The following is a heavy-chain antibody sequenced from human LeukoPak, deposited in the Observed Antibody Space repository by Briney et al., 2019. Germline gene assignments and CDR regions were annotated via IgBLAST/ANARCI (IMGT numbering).Heavy chain of an antibody. CDR3: ARRRYYDGSGYLE. D-gene: IGHD3-22*01. CDR1: GDSISRSDSY. CDR2: IYYSGRT. V-gene: IGHV4-39*01. J-gene: IGHJ1*01. Sequence: SETLSLTCSVSGDSISRSDSYWDWIRQPPGKGLEWIGTIYYSGRTYYSPSLNSRVTMSVDTSSNQFSLNLRSVTAADTAVYYYARRRYYDGSGYLEWGQGTLLSVSS.